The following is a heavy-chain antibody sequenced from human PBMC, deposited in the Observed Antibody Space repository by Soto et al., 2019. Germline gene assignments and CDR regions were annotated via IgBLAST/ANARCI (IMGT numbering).Heavy chain of an antibody. J-gene: IGHJ4*02. D-gene: IGHD2-15*01. CDR1: GFTVSSNY. Sequence: GGSLRLSCAASGFTVSSNYMSWVRQAPGKGLEWVSVIYSGGSTYYADSVKGRFTIYRDNSENTLYLQMNSLRAEDTAVYYCARTCSGGTCSFDYWGQGTLVTVSS. V-gene: IGHV3-66*01. CDR3: ARTCSGGTCSFDY. CDR2: IYSGGST.